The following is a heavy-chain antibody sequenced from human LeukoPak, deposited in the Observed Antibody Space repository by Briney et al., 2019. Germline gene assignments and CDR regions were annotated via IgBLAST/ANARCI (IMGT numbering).Heavy chain of an antibody. Sequence: GGSLRLSCTASGFTFGDYAMSWVRQAPGKGLEWVGFIRTKGYGGTTDYAASVKGRLTISRDDSKSIVYLKMNGLKTEDTAVYYCTRTGKFGELLAFDYWGQGTLVTVSS. D-gene: IGHD3-10*01. CDR1: GFTFGDYA. CDR3: TRTGKFGELLAFDY. V-gene: IGHV3-49*04. CDR2: IRTKGYGGTT. J-gene: IGHJ4*02.